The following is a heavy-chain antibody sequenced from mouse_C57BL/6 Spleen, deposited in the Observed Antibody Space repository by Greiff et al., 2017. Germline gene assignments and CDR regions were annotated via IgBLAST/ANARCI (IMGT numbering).Heavy chain of an antibody. CDR3: AYYYGEAMDY. J-gene: IGHJ4*01. CDR2: INPSSGYT. CDR1: GYTFTSYW. D-gene: IGHD1-1*01. V-gene: IGHV1-7*01. Sequence: VQLQQSGAELAKPGASVKLSCKASGYTFTSYWMHWVKQRPGQGLEWIGYINPSSGYTKYNQKFKDKATLTADNSSSSAYMQLSSLTYEDSAVYYCAYYYGEAMDYWGQGTSVTVSS.